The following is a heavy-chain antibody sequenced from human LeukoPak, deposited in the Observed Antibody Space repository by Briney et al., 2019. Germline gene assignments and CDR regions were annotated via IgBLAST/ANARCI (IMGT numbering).Heavy chain of an antibody. CDR1: GGSISTGDYY. Sequence: SQTLSLTCTVSGGSISTGDYYWSWIRQPPGKGLEWIGYIYYSGNTYYNPSLNSRVTISVDTSKNQFSLRLNSVTAADTAVYYCARVLGDYVALDYWGQGTLVTVSS. V-gene: IGHV4-30-4*01. D-gene: IGHD4-17*01. CDR2: IYYSGNT. CDR3: ARVLGDYVALDY. J-gene: IGHJ4*02.